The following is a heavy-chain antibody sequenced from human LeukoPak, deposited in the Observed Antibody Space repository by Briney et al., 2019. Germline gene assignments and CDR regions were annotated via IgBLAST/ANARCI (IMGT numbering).Heavy chain of an antibody. CDR2: ISSSSSYI. V-gene: IGHV3-21*01. Sequence: GGSLRLSCAASGFTFSSYSMNWVRQAPGKGLEWVSSISSSSSYIYYADSVKGRFTISRDNAKNSLYLQMNSLRAEDTAVYYCASDADYGDYFDYWGQGTLVTVSS. CDR3: ASDADYGDYFDY. CDR1: GFTFSSYS. J-gene: IGHJ4*02. D-gene: IGHD4-17*01.